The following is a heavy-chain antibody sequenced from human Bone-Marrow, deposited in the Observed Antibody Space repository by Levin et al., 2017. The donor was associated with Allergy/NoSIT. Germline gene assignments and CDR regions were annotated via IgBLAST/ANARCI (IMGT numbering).Heavy chain of an antibody. Sequence: GESLKISCAASGFTFRSYSMSWVRQAPGKGLEWVSSITSYSSYIEYADAVKGRFTISRDNAKSSLYLQMNSLRVEDTAVYYCARGHGDYSSNWFDPWGQGTLVTVSS. J-gene: IGHJ5*02. V-gene: IGHV3-21*01. CDR3: ARGHGDYSSNWFDP. D-gene: IGHD4-17*01. CDR2: ITSYSSYI. CDR1: GFTFRSYS.